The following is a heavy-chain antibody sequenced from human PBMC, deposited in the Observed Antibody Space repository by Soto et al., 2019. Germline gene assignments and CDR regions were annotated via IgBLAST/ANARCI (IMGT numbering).Heavy chain of an antibody. D-gene: IGHD3-3*01. V-gene: IGHV1-18*01. Sequence: ASVKVSCKASGYTFTRYVISWVRQAPGQGLEWMGWISAYNGNTNYAQKLQGRVTMTTDTSTSTAYMELRSLRSDDTAVYYCARVRRITIFGEYYFDYWGQGTLVTVSS. CDR3: ARVRRITIFGEYYFDY. CDR1: GYTFTRYV. CDR2: ISAYNGNT. J-gene: IGHJ4*02.